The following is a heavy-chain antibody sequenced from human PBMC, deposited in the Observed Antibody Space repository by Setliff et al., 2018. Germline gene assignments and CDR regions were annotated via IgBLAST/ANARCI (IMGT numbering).Heavy chain of an antibody. V-gene: IGHV1-46*01. CDR1: GYTFSRNY. Sequence: ASVKVSCKAYGYTFSRNYITWVRQASGQGLEWMGIINPSGGSTSYAQKFQGRVTMTRDTSTSTVYMELSSLRSEDTAVYYCARGSSGWYRSGGLDYWGQGTLVTVSS. J-gene: IGHJ4*02. CDR2: INPSGGST. D-gene: IGHD6-19*01. CDR3: ARGSSGWYRSGGLDY.